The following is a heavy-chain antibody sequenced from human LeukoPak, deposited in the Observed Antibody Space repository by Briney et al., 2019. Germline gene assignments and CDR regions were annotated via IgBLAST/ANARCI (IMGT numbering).Heavy chain of an antibody. CDR2: ISAYKGNT. CDR1: GYTFTIYG. CDR3: ARDLTPIYYYYYGMDV. J-gene: IGHJ6*02. V-gene: IGHV1-18*01. Sequence: ASVTVSCKASGYTFTIYGISWVRQAPGQGLEWMGWISAYKGNTNYAQKLQGRVTMTTDTSTSTAYMELRSLRSDDTAVYYCARDLTPIYYYYYGMDVWGQGTTVTVSS. D-gene: IGHD1-14*01.